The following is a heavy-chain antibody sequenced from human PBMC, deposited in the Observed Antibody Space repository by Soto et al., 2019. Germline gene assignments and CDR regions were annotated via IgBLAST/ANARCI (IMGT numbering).Heavy chain of an antibody. CDR2: INPNSGGT. CDR3: ARAVAARPDWFDP. J-gene: IGHJ5*02. V-gene: IGHV1-2*04. Sequence: GASVKVSCKASGYPFTGYYMHWVRQAPGQGLEWMGWINPNSGGTNYAQKFQGWVAMTRDTSISTAYMELSRLRSDDTAVYYCARAVAARPDWFDPWGQGTLVRSPQ. CDR1: GYPFTGYY. D-gene: IGHD6-6*01.